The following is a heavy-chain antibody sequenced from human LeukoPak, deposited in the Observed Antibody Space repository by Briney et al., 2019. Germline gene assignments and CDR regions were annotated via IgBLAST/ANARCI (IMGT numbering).Heavy chain of an antibody. Sequence: ASVKVSCKVSGYTLTELSMHWVRQAPGKGLEWMGGFDPEDGETIYAQKFQGRVTMTEDTSTDTAYMELSSLRSEDTAVYYCATAADSYYYDSSGYPRPFDYWGQGALVTVSS. D-gene: IGHD3-22*01. V-gene: IGHV1-24*01. J-gene: IGHJ4*02. CDR3: ATAADSYYYDSSGYPRPFDY. CDR2: FDPEDGET. CDR1: GYTLTELS.